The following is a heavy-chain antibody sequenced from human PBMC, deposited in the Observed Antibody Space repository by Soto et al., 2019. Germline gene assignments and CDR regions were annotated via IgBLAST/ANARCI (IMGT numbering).Heavy chain of an antibody. CDR1: GYSFTSYW. CDR2: IDPSDSYT. CDR3: ARIVVVPAAIIRFGMDV. J-gene: IGHJ6*02. D-gene: IGHD2-2*01. Sequence: PGESLKISCKGSGYSFTSYWISWVRQIPGKGLEWMGRIDPSDSYTNYSPSFQGHVTISADKSISTAYLQWSSLKASDTAMYYCARIVVVPAAIIRFGMDVWGQGTTVTVSS. V-gene: IGHV5-10-1*01.